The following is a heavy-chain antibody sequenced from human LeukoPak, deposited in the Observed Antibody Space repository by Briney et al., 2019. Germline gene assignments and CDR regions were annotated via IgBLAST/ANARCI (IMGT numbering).Heavy chain of an antibody. J-gene: IGHJ4*02. CDR3: ARGVDENSPVQIVL. Sequence: SETLSLTCTVSGGSISSYFWNWIRQPPGKGLEWIGYISYTGSSNYNPSLKSRVTMSVDTSKNQFPLKMSSVTAADTAVYYCARGVDENSPVQIVLWGQGTLVTVSS. CDR1: GGSISSYF. CDR2: ISYTGSS. D-gene: IGHD1-1*01. V-gene: IGHV4-59*01.